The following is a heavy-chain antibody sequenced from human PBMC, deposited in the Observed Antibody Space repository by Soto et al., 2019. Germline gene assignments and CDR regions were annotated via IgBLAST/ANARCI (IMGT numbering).Heavy chain of an antibody. CDR2: INPATGAA. D-gene: IGHD3-3*01. V-gene: IGHV1-2*02. CDR3: ARGGGVGVAGSAAFDM. Sequence: QLHLVQSGAVVKKPGASVTVSCSASGYPVTAYYMHWVRQAPGRGLEWMGGINPATGAAKYTQTFQGRVTMTRDPSTSTVFMELSGRTSEDTAGFYCARGGGVGVAGSAAFDMWGQGTLVTFSS. CDR1: GYPVTAYY. J-gene: IGHJ3*02.